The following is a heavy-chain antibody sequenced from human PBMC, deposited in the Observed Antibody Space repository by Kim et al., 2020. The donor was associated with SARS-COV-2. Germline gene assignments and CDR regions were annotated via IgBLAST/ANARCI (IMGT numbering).Heavy chain of an antibody. CDR3: AREWENSMGGDC. J-gene: IGHJ4*02. D-gene: IGHD1-26*01. V-gene: IGHV3-11*01. CDR2: LSLRGPLL. CDR1: GFLVRAPS. Sequence: SLLLSFAASGFLVRAPSLFWLRPAPGPGLSWLSSLSLRGPLLSSAASAPSRFPLSRARAQNSLYLQMNSLRVEDTAVYYCAREWENSMGGDCWGQGTLNTIYS.